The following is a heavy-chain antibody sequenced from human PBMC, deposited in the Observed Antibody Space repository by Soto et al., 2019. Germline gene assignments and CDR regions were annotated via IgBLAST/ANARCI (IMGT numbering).Heavy chain of an antibody. J-gene: IGHJ5*02. D-gene: IGHD3-3*01. V-gene: IGHV1-18*01. Sequence: GKECMGWISPYNGNTNYAQKLQGRVTMTTDTSTSTAYMELRSLRSDDTAVYYCARAGGARFLEWLPWDNWFDPWGHGTLVTVSS. CDR3: ARAGGARFLEWLPWDNWFDP. CDR2: ISPYNGNT.